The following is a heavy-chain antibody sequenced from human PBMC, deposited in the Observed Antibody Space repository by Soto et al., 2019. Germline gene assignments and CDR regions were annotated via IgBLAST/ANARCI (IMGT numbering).Heavy chain of an antibody. CDR1: GFTFSSYG. D-gene: IGHD3-10*01. CDR2: ISYDGSNK. V-gene: IGHV3-30*18. Sequence: AGVSLRLSCAASGFTFSSYGMHWVRQAPGKGLEWVAVISYDGSNKYYADSVKGRFTISRDNSKNTLYLQMNSLRAEDTAVYYCGKDQRPIYYGSGTVDSVYYGMDVWGQGTTVTVSS. CDR3: GKDQRPIYYGSGTVDSVYYGMDV. J-gene: IGHJ6*02.